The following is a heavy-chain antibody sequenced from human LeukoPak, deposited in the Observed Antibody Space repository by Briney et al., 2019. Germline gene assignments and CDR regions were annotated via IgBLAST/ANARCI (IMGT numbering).Heavy chain of an antibody. CDR1: GGTFSSYA. Sequence: GASVKVSCKASGGTFSSYAISWVRQAPGQGLEWMGGIIPIFGTANYAQKFQGRVTITADESTSTAYMELSSLRSEDTAVYYCARGYCSSTSCYTPSDPWGQGTLVTVSS. V-gene: IGHV1-69*13. J-gene: IGHJ5*02. CDR2: IIPIFGTA. D-gene: IGHD2-2*02. CDR3: ARGYCSSTSCYTPSDP.